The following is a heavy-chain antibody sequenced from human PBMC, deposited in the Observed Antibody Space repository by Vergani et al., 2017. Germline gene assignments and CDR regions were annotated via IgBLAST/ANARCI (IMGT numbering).Heavy chain of an antibody. Sequence: EVMLVQSGAEVKKPGESLKISCKYSESSFIRNEIAWVRQMSGKGLQWMGNINPIDSKIAYSPSFQGQAIMSLDKSITTAYLQWRSLKASDTAMYYCAMNFFYGSGRPYDPFDIWGQGTMVTVSS. D-gene: IGHD3-10*01. J-gene: IGHJ3*02. V-gene: IGHV5-51*03. CDR1: ESSFIRNE. CDR3: AMNFFYGSGRPYDPFDI. CDR2: INPIDSKI.